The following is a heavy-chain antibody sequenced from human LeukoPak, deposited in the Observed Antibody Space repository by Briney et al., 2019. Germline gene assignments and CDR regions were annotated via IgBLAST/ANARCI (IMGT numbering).Heavy chain of an antibody. D-gene: IGHD3-10*01. CDR3: ARSVDELWFGDYYMDV. Sequence: SETLSLTCTVSGGSISSYYWSWIRQPAGKGLEWIGRIYTSGSTNYNPSLKSRVTMSVDTSKNQFSLKLSSVTAADTAVYYCARSVDELWFGDYYMDVWGKGTTVTVSS. CDR1: GGSISSYY. V-gene: IGHV4-4*07. J-gene: IGHJ6*03. CDR2: IYTSGST.